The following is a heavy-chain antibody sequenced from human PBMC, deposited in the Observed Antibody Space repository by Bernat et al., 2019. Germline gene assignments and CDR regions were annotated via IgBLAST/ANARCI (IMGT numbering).Heavy chain of an antibody. D-gene: IGHD3-22*01. J-gene: IGHJ4*02. CDR2: IGGSGGSI. CDR1: GFTFSSYA. Sequence: EVQLLESGGDLVQPGGSLRLSCAASGFTFSSYAMSWVRQAPGKGLEWVSVIGGSGGSINYADSVRGRFTISRDNSKNTLYLQMNSLRAEDTALYYCARKYYYDSSGTQGHFDYWGQGTLVTVSS. V-gene: IGHV3-23*01. CDR3: ARKYYYDSSGTQGHFDY.